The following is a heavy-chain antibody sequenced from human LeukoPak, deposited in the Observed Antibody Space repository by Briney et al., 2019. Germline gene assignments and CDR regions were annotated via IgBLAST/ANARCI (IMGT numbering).Heavy chain of an antibody. J-gene: IGHJ6*02. V-gene: IGHV3-7*03. CDR2: INQDESEK. Sequence: GGSLRLSCEASGFTLSSHWMSWIRQAPGKGLEWVAHINQDESEKSYVDSAKGRFTISRDNGKNSLYLQMSSLRVEDTGVYHCARGHYGLDVWGQGTTVTVSS. CDR1: GFTLSSHW. CDR3: ARGHYGLDV.